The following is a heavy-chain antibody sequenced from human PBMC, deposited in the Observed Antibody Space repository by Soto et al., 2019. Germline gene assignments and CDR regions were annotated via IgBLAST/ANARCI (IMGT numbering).Heavy chain of an antibody. D-gene: IGHD2-2*01. V-gene: IGHV3-48*02. Sequence: GGSLRLSCAASGCTFSSYSMNWVRQAPGKGLEWVSYITRSSSPIYYADSVKGRFTISRDNAKNSLYLQMNSLRDEDTAVYYCTRDPHALDVWGQGTTVTVSS. CDR1: GCTFSSYS. CDR3: TRDPHALDV. CDR2: ITRSSSPI. J-gene: IGHJ6*02.